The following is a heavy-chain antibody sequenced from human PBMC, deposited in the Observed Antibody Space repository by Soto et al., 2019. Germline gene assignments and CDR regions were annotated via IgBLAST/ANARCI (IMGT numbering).Heavy chain of an antibody. Sequence: QVRLVESGGGVVQPGRSLRLSCAASGFTFSSYGMHWVRQAPGKGLEWVAVIWYDGSNKYYADSVKGRFTISRDNSNNALYLQMNSLRAEDTAVYYCARDGGWYFDLWGRGTLVTVSS. CDR1: GFTFSSYG. CDR3: ARDGGWYFDL. D-gene: IGHD3-16*01. CDR2: IWYDGSNK. J-gene: IGHJ2*01. V-gene: IGHV3-33*01.